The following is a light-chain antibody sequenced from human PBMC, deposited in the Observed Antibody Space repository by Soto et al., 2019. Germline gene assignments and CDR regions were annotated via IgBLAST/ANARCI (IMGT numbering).Light chain of an antibody. CDR2: GDI. CDR3: QSYDSSLSGFYV. CDR1: SSNLGAGSD. Sequence: QSVLTQPPSLSGAPGQRVTISCTGSSSNLGAGSDVHWYQQLPGTAPKLLIYGDINRPSGVPDRFSGSKSGTSASLAITGLQAEDEADYYCQSYDSSLSGFYVFGTGTKLTVL. J-gene: IGLJ1*01. V-gene: IGLV1-40*01.